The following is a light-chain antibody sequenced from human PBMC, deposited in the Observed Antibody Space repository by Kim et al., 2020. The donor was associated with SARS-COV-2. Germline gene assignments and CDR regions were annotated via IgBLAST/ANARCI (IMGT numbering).Light chain of an antibody. J-gene: IGKJ5*01. CDR1: QGISSY. Sequence: STGDSVTITCWASQGISSYLAWYQQKPGTAPKLLIYAASTLQSGVPSRFSGSGSGTDFTLTISCLQSEDFATYYCQQYYSYLSITFGQGTRLEIK. V-gene: IGKV1-8*01. CDR2: AAS. CDR3: QQYYSYLSIT.